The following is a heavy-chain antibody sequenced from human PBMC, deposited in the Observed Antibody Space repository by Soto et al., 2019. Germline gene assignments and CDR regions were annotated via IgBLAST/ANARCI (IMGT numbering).Heavy chain of an antibody. J-gene: IGHJ5*02. D-gene: IGHD6-13*01. CDR3: TRDASRDSSARGWFDP. Sequence: GGSLRLSCAASEFTFRSFTMNWVRQAPGKGLEWVSTISSNSAYIYYTDALRGRFTISRDNAKNSLHLQMNSLRAEDTAVYYCTRDASRDSSARGWFDPWGPGTLVTVSS. V-gene: IGHV3-21*01. CDR2: ISSNSAYI. CDR1: EFTFRSFT.